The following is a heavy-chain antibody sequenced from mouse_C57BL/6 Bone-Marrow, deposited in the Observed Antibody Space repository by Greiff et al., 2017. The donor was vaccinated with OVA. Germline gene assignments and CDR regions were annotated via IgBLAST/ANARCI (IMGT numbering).Heavy chain of an antibody. Sequence: VQLQQSGPELVKPGASVKISCKASGYTFTDYYMNWVKQSHGKSLEWIGDINPNNGGTSYNQKFKGKATLTVDKSSSTAYMELRSLTSEDSAVYYCARGRLRLQFAYWGQGTLVTVSA. V-gene: IGHV1-26*01. CDR1: GYTFTDYY. J-gene: IGHJ3*01. CDR2: INPNNGGT. CDR3: ARGRLRLQFAY. D-gene: IGHD3-2*02.